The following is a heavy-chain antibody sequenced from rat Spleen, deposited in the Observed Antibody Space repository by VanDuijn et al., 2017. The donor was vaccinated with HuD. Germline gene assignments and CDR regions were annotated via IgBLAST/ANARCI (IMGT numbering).Heavy chain of an antibody. Sequence: EVQLVESGGDLVQPGRSLKLTCAASGFTFSNYGMAWVRQAPTKGLEWVATISYDGSSTYYRDSVKGRFTISRDNAKSTLYLQMDSLRSEDTATYYCARQGSNNYGWFAYWGQGTLVTVSS. CDR2: ISYDGSST. J-gene: IGHJ3*01. V-gene: IGHV5-29*01. D-gene: IGHD1-10*01. CDR1: GFTFSNYG. CDR3: ARQGSNNYGWFAY.